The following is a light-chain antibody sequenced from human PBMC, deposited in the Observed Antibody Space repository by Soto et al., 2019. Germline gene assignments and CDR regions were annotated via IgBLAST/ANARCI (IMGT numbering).Light chain of an antibody. CDR2: DTS. CDR1: QSINNY. CDR3: QQRNNWPLT. J-gene: IGKJ1*01. Sequence: EIVLTQSPATLSLSPGARATLSCRASQSINNYLAWYQQKPGQAPRLLIYDTSNRATGIPARFSGSGSGTDFTLTISSLEPEDFAFYYCQQRNNWPLTFGPGTKVEIK. V-gene: IGKV3-11*01.